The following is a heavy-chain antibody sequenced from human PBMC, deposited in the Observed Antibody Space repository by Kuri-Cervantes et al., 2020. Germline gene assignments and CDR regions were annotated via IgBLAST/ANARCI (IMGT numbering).Heavy chain of an antibody. D-gene: IGHD6-13*01. J-gene: IGHJ5*02. CDR1: GYTFTGYY. CDR3: ARRRPSSSWYSGRGVGGWFDP. CDR2: INPNSGGT. Sequence: ASVKVSCKASGYTFTGYYMHWVRQAPGQGLEWMGWINPNSGGTNYAQKFQGWVTMTRDTSISTAYTELSRLRSEDTAVYYCARRRPSSSWYSGRGVGGWFDPWGQGTLVTVSS. V-gene: IGHV1-2*04.